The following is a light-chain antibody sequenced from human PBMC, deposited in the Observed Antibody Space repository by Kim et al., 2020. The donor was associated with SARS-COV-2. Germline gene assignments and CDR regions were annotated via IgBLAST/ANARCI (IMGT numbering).Light chain of an antibody. Sequence: RSTINCKSSQSIFSGSTNKVYLAWFQQKRGQPPELLFYWASTREPGVPDRHSGSGSGTDFTLTISSLHAEDVAVYYCQQYYGSPLTFGGGTKLEI. CDR3: QQYYGSPLT. CDR1: QSIFSGSTNKVY. J-gene: IGKJ4*01. V-gene: IGKV4-1*01. CDR2: WAS.